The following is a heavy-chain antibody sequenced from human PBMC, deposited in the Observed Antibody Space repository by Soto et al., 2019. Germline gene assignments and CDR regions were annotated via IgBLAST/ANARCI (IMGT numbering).Heavy chain of an antibody. CDR3: ARVSIAAVYYFDY. J-gene: IGHJ4*02. CDR1: GFTFSSYW. D-gene: IGHD6-6*01. V-gene: IGHV3-74*01. Sequence: GGSLRLSCAASGFTFSSYWMHWVRQAPGKGLVWVSRINSDGSSTSYADSVKGRFTISRDNAKNTLYLQMNSLRAEDTAVYYCARVSIAAVYYFDYWGQGTLVTVSS. CDR2: INSDGSST.